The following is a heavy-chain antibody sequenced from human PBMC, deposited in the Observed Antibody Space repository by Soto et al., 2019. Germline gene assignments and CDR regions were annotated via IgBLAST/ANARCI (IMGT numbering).Heavy chain of an antibody. Sequence: GASVKVSCKASGYSFTNNDVSWVRQATGQGLEWMGWMNPGSGDTGYAQKFQGRVTMTRDISTATAYMELSSLRSDDTATYYCARMATFGSLNWFDPWGQGTLVTVPS. CDR2: MNPGSGDT. J-gene: IGHJ5*02. V-gene: IGHV1-8*01. CDR1: GYSFTNND. D-gene: IGHD3-16*01. CDR3: ARMATFGSLNWFDP.